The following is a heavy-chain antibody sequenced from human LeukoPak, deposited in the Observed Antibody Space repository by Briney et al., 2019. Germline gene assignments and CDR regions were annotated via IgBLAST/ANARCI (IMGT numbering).Heavy chain of an antibody. J-gene: IGHJ6*03. Sequence: AGGSLRLSCAASGFTFSRYSMNWVRQAPGKGLEWVAFMRYDGSNKYYADSMKGRFTISRDNSKNTLYLQINSLRVEDTAVYYCARTTGIAVAGTVSYYMDVWGKGTTVTVSS. V-gene: IGHV3-30*02. D-gene: IGHD6-19*01. CDR3: ARTTGIAVAGTVSYYMDV. CDR2: MRYDGSNK. CDR1: GFTFSRYS.